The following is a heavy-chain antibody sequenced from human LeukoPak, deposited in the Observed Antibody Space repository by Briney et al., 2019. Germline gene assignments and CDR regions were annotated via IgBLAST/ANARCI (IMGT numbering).Heavy chain of an antibody. CDR2: IYPGDSDT. V-gene: IGHV5-51*01. CDR3: ARSRTTVAWWFDP. D-gene: IGHD4-23*01. Sequence: GESLKISCKGSGYSFTSYWIGWVRQMPGKGLEWMGIIYPGDSDTRYSPSLQGQVTISADKSISTAYLQWSSLKASDTAMYFCARSRTTVAWWFDPWGQGTLVTVSS. CDR1: GYSFTSYW. J-gene: IGHJ5*02.